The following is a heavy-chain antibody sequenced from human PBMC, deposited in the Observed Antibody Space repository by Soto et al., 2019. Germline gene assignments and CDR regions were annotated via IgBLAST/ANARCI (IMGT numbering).Heavy chain of an antibody. V-gene: IGHV1-69*12. CDR3: ARESSGYYLSPTFDY. CDR2: IIPIFGTA. CDR1: GGTFSSYA. D-gene: IGHD3-22*01. J-gene: IGHJ4*02. Sequence: QVQLVQSGAEVKKPGSSVKVSCKASGGTFSSYAISWVRQAPGQGLEWMGGIIPIFGTANYAQKFQGRVTITADESTSTAYRELSSLRSEDTAVYYCARESSGYYLSPTFDYWGQGTLVTVSS.